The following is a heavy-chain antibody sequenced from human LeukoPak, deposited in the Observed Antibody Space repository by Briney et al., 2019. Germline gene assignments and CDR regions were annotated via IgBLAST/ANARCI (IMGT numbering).Heavy chain of an antibody. CDR2: INSDGSST. V-gene: IGHV3-74*01. CDR3: ARADRFKVGAFDI. Sequence: GGSLRLSCAASGFTFSSYWMHWVRQAPGKGLVWVSRINSDGSSTSYAASVKGRFTISRDNAKNTLYLQMNSLRAEDTAVYYCARADRFKVGAFDIWGQGTMVTVSS. D-gene: IGHD3-16*01. CDR1: GFTFSSYW. J-gene: IGHJ3*02.